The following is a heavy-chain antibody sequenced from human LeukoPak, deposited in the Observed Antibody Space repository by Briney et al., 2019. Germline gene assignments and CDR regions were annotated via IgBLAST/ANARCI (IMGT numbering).Heavy chain of an antibody. Sequence: ASVRVSCKASGYTFSGYYIHWVRQAPGQGLEWMGWINPDSGGTNYAQNFQGRATMTRDTSLTTAYMDLTTLKSDDTAVYYCARGSGFLDVWGQGTTVTVSS. CDR3: ARGSGFLDV. CDR1: GYTFSGYY. V-gene: IGHV1-2*02. CDR2: INPDSGGT. D-gene: IGHD6-25*01. J-gene: IGHJ6*02.